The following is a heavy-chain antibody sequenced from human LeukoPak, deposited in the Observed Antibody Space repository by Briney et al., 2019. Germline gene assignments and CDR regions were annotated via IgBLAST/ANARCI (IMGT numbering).Heavy chain of an antibody. CDR3: ARGRYCSADICSGGDAFDI. D-gene: IGHD2-15*01. CDR1: GGSINNHY. V-gene: IGHV4-4*07. CDR2: IYTRGST. Sequence: SETLSLTCTASGGSINNHYWSWIRQPAGKGLEWIGRIYTRGSTNYNPSLKSRVTMSVDTSKNQFSLKLSSVTAADTAVYYCARGRYCSADICSGGDAFDIWGQGTMVSVSS. J-gene: IGHJ3*02.